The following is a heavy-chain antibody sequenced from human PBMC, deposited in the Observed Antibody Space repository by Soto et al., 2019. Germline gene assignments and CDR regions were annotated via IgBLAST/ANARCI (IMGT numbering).Heavy chain of an antibody. D-gene: IGHD4-17*01. V-gene: IGHV4-31*03. CDR1: GDSISSGDYY. CDR2: IYYTGST. CDR3: ATYGDFGY. Sequence: SEILSLTCTVSGDSISSGDYYWSWIRQHPGKGLEWIGYIYYTGSTYYNPSLKSRVTFSVDTSKNQFSLKLSSVTAADTAVYYCATYGDFGYWGQGTLVTVSS. J-gene: IGHJ4*02.